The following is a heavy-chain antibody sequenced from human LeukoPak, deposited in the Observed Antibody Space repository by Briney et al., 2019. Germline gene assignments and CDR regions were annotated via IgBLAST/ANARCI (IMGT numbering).Heavy chain of an antibody. J-gene: IGHJ4*02. Sequence: GGSLRLSCAASGFTFSSYSMNWVRQAPGKGLEWVSYISSSSSTIYYADSVKGRFTISRDNAKNSLYLQMNSLRAEDTAVYYCASEAYGYVWGSYRYLDYWGQGTLVTVSS. CDR1: GFTFSSYS. V-gene: IGHV3-48*01. CDR3: ASEAYGYVWGSYRYLDY. D-gene: IGHD3-16*02. CDR2: ISSSSSTI.